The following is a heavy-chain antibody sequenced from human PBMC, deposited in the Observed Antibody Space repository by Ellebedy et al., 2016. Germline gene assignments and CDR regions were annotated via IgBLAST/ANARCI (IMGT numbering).Heavy chain of an antibody. J-gene: IGHJ4*02. CDR2: INSDGSST. CDR1: GFTFSSYW. CDR3: ARDYGSGSYDFDY. Sequence: GESLKISXAASGFTFSSYWMHWVRQAPGKGLVWVSRINSDGSSTSYADSVKGRFTISRDNAKNTLYLQMNSLRAEDTAVYYCARDYGSGSYDFDYWGQGTLVTVSS. D-gene: IGHD3-10*01. V-gene: IGHV3-74*01.